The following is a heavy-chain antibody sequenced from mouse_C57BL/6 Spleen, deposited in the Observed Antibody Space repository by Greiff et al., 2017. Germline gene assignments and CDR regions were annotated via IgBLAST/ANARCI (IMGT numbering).Heavy chain of an antibody. V-gene: IGHV1-64*01. CDR2: IHPNSGST. D-gene: IGHD2-4*01. J-gene: IGHJ4*01. CDR1: GYTFTSYW. CDR3: AKITEYYYAMDY. Sequence: QVQLQQPGAELVKPGASVKLSCKASGYTFTSYWMHWVKQRPGQGLEWIGMIHPNSGSTNYNEKFKSKATLTVDKSSSTAYMQLSSLTSEDSAVYYCAKITEYYYAMDYWGQGTSVTVSS.